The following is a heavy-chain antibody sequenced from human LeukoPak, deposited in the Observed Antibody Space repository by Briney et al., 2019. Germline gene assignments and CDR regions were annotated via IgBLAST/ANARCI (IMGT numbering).Heavy chain of an antibody. CDR2: IYYSGST. Sequence: SETLSLTCTVSGGSISSHYWSWLRQPPGKGLEWIGYIYYSGSTNYNPSLKSRVTISVDTSKNQFSLKLSSVTAADTAVYYCAGHYDFWSGYYNYWGQGTLVTVSS. CDR1: GGSISSHY. CDR3: AGHYDFWSGYYNY. V-gene: IGHV4-59*11. J-gene: IGHJ4*02. D-gene: IGHD3-3*01.